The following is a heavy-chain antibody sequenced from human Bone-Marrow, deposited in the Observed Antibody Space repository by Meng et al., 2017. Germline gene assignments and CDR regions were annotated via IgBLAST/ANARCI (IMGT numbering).Heavy chain of an antibody. CDR3: ARGHYANLGNY. Sequence: EVQLVESGGGLVQPGGSLRLSCAASGFSVSTKYMNWVRQAPGKGLEWVSIIYDDGRTFYADSVKGRFTISRDNSKNTLFLQMNSLRAEDTAVYYCARGHYANLGNYWCQGTLVTVSS. D-gene: IGHD7-27*01. J-gene: IGHJ4*02. CDR2: IYDDGRT. V-gene: IGHV3-53*01. CDR1: GFSVSTKY.